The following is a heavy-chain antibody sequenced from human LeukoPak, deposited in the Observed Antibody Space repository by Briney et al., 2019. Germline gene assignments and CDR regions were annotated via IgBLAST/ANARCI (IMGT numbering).Heavy chain of an antibody. CDR1: GGSISSGSYS. V-gene: IGHV4-61*02. CDR2: IYTSGTT. CDR3: ARAIEDSYGYKLYYYYYYMDV. J-gene: IGHJ6*03. Sequence: SETLSLTCTVSGGSISSGSYSWSWLRQPGGMRLEWIGRIYTSGTTNYNPSLKSRVTISVDTSKNHFSLNLSAVTAADTAVYYCARAIEDSYGYKLYYYYYYMDVWGKGTTVTVSS. D-gene: IGHD5-18*01.